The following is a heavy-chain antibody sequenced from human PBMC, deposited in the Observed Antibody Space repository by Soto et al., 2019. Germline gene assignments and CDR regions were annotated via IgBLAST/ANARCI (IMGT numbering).Heavy chain of an antibody. CDR3: AKDRSRIVVVVAATHGFDP. V-gene: IGHV3-9*01. CDR2: ISWNSGSI. J-gene: IGHJ5*02. CDR1: GFTFDAYA. Sequence: GGSLRLSCAASGFTFDAYAMHWVRQAPGKGLEWVSGISWNSGSIGYADSVKGRFTISRDNAKNSLYLQMNSLRAEDTALYYCAKDRSRIVVVVAATHGFDPWGQGTLVTVSS. D-gene: IGHD2-15*01.